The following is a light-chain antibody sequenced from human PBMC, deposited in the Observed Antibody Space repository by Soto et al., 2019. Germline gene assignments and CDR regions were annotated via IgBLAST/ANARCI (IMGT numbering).Light chain of an antibody. CDR3: QPYNNWPLT. CDR1: QGIGDT. Sequence: MIHSPAALSVSPGWVCTLSFSSIQGIGDTLAWYQHKPGQTPRLLIYDTSTRATGVPTRFSGSRSGAEFTLTINSLQSEDFAVYYCQPYNNWPLTFGGGTKVDIK. J-gene: IGKJ4*01. CDR2: DTS. V-gene: IGKV3-15*01.